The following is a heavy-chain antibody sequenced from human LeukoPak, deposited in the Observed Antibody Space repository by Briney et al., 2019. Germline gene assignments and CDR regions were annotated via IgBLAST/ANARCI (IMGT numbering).Heavy chain of an antibody. V-gene: IGHV1-18*01. J-gene: IGHJ6*03. Sequence: ASVKVSCKASGYNFNSYAISWVRQAPGQGLEWMGWISAYNGNTNYAQKLQGRVTMTTDTSTSTAYMELRSLRSDDTAVYYCARTLAYSPLYYYYYYMDVWGKGTTVTVPS. CDR1: GYNFNSYA. D-gene: IGHD5-18*01. CDR3: ARTLAYSPLYYYYYYMDV. CDR2: ISAYNGNT.